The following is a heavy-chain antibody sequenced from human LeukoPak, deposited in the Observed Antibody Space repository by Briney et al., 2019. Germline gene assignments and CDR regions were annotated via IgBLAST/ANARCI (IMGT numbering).Heavy chain of an antibody. D-gene: IGHD2-8*01. V-gene: IGHV1-2*02. J-gene: IGHJ4*02. Sequence: GASVKVSCKASGYTFTGHYMHWVRQAPGQGLEWMGWINPNSGGTNYAQKFQGRVTMTRDTSISTAYMELSRLRSDDTAVYYCARSLGYCTNGVCYTIFDYWGQGTLVTVSS. CDR3: ARSLGYCTNGVCYTIFDY. CDR1: GYTFTGHY. CDR2: INPNSGGT.